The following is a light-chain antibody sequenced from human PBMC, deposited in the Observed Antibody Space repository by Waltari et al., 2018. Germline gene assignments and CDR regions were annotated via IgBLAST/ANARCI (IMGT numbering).Light chain of an antibody. CDR2: AAS. J-gene: IGKJ2*01. Sequence: DIQLTQSQSFLSAVVGDRVTITCRDSQDISIFLAWYQQTPGKAPKLLIFAASDLQSGVPLRFSGTGSGTEFTLTISSLRPEDFATYYCQQLHSYPHTFGQGTTLAIK. CDR3: QQLHSYPHT. V-gene: IGKV1-9*01. CDR1: QDISIF.